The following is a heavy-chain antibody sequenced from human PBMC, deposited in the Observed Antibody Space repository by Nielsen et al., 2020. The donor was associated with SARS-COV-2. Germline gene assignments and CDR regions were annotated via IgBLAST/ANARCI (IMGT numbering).Heavy chain of an antibody. V-gene: IGHV3-66*01. Sequence: GESLKISCAASGSTVSSNYMSWVRQAPGKGLEWVSVIYSGGSTYYADSVKGRFTISRDNSKNTLYLQMNSLRAEDTAVYYCASVLYADTYYYYYGMDVWGQGTTVTVSS. J-gene: IGHJ6*02. CDR2: IYSGGST. D-gene: IGHD2-8*02. CDR3: ASVLYADTYYYYYGMDV. CDR1: GSTVSSNY.